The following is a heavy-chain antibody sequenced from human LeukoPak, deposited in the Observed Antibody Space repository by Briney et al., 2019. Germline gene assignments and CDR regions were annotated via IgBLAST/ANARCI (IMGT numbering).Heavy chain of an antibody. CDR2: IAPGDSDT. J-gene: IGHJ4*02. CDR3: ARVRYCSGGSCSQVDY. V-gene: IGHV5-51*01. CDR1: GYSFTSYW. D-gene: IGHD2-15*01. Sequence: GESLKISCKASGYSFTSYWIGWVRQMPGKGLEWMGMIAPGDSDTRYSPSFQGQVTISADKSISTAFLQWTSLKASDIAMYYCARVRYCSGGSCSQVDYWGQGTLVLVPS.